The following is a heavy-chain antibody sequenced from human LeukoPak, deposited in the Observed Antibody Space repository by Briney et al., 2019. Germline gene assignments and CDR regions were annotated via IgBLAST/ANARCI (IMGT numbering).Heavy chain of an antibody. J-gene: IGHJ4*02. D-gene: IGHD1-7*01. CDR1: GFTFSSYA. CDR3: ARVTDWNYPSIGAYYFDY. Sequence: GGALRLSCAASGFTFSSYAMHWVRQAPGKGLEWVAVISYDGSNKYYADSVKGRFTISRDNSKNTLYLQMNSLRAEDTAVYYCARVTDWNYPSIGAYYFDYWGQGTLVTVSS. V-gene: IGHV3-30*14. CDR2: ISYDGSNK.